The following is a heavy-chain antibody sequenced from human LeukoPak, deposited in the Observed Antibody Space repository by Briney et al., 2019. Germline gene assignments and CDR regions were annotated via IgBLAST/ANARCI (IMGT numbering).Heavy chain of an antibody. J-gene: IGHJ3*02. Sequence: GGSLRLSCVASGFTFSGSAMQWVRQASGKGLEWVGRIRSKTNSYATAYGASVKGRVTISRDDSKNTAYLQMNSLETEDTAVYFCTKYRGTVDYYDAFDIWGQGTVVTVSS. CDR1: GFTFSGSA. V-gene: IGHV3-73*01. CDR3: TKYRGTVDYYDAFDI. CDR2: IRSKTNSYAT. D-gene: IGHD3-10*01.